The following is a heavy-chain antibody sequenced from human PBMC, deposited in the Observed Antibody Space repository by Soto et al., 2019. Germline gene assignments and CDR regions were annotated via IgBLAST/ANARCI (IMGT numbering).Heavy chain of an antibody. Sequence: EVQLVQSGAEVKKPGESLKISCKGSGYSFTSYWIGWVRQMPGKGLEWMGIIYPGDSDTRYSPSFQGQVTISADKSIGTAYLQWSSLKASDTAMYYCARLDCADGVCYPSDYWGQGTLVTVSS. CDR3: ARLDCADGVCYPSDY. CDR2: IYPGDSDT. V-gene: IGHV5-51*01. CDR1: GYSFTSYW. D-gene: IGHD2-8*01. J-gene: IGHJ4*02.